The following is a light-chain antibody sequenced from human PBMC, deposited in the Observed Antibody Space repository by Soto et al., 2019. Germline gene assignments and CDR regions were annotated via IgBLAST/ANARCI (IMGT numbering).Light chain of an antibody. CDR1: SGHSSYV. CDR3: QTWGTGIVV. J-gene: IGLJ2*01. Sequence: QLVLTQSPSASASLGASVKFTCTLSSGHSSYVIAWHQQQPEEGPRYLMKLNSDGSHTKGDGIPDRFSGSSSGAERYLTISSLQSEDEADYYCQTWGTGIVVFGGGTKLTVL. CDR2: LNSDGSH. V-gene: IGLV4-69*01.